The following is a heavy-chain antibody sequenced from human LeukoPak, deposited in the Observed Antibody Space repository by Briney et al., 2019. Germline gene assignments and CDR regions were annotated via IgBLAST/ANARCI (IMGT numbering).Heavy chain of an antibody. J-gene: IGHJ4*02. Sequence: GGSLRLSCAASGFTFDDYAMHWVRQAPGKGLEWVSLISWGGGSTYYADSVKGRFTISGDNSKNSLYPHMNSLRAEDTALYYCAKDRSGNSYGHLDYWGQGTLLTVSS. CDR2: ISWGGGST. CDR1: GFTFDDYA. D-gene: IGHD3-10*01. V-gene: IGHV3-43D*04. CDR3: AKDRSGNSYGHLDY.